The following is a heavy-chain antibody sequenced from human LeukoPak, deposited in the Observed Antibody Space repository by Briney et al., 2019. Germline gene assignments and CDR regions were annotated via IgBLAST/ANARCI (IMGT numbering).Heavy chain of an antibody. CDR2: ISSSSSYI. Sequence: SLRLSCAASGFTFSSYSMNWVRQAPGKGLEWVSSISSSSSYIYYADSVKGRFTISRDNAKNSLYLQMNSLRAEDTAVYYCARGDLGYCTNGVCSHFDYWGQGTLVTVSS. V-gene: IGHV3-21*01. CDR3: ARGDLGYCTNGVCSHFDY. CDR1: GFTFSSYS. J-gene: IGHJ4*02. D-gene: IGHD2-8*01.